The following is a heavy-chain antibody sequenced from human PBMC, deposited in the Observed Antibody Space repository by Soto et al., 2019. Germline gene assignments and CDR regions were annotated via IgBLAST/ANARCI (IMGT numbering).Heavy chain of an antibody. CDR2: IIPIFGTA. CDR1: GGTFSSYA. D-gene: IGHD3-22*01. V-gene: IGHV1-69*01. J-gene: IGHJ4*02. Sequence: QVQLVQSGAEVKKPGASVKVSCKASGGTFSSYAISWVRQAPGQGLEWMGGIIPIFGTANYAQKFQGRVTITADESTSTAYMELSSLRSEDTAVYYCAGNTYYYDSSGYDYFDYWGQGTLVTFSS. CDR3: AGNTYYYDSSGYDYFDY.